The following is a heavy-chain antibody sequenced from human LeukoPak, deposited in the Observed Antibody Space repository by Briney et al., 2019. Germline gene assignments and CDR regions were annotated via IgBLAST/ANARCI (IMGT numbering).Heavy chain of an antibody. Sequence: PSETLSLTCAVSGGSVGSDTYSWSWIRQPPGKGLEWIGYIYYSGRTYYNPSLKSRVTISVDTSKNQFSLKLTSVTAADTAVYYCARVIGDTAMVPDYWGQGTLVTVSS. V-gene: IGHV4-30-4*07. CDR1: GGSVGSDTYS. CDR3: ARVIGDTAMVPDY. D-gene: IGHD5-18*01. J-gene: IGHJ4*02. CDR2: IYYSGRT.